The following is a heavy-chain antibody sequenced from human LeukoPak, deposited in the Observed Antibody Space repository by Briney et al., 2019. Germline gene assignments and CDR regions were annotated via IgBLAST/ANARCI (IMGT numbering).Heavy chain of an antibody. V-gene: IGHV3-48*01. CDR2: ISISSSTI. CDR1: GSTFSSYD. J-gene: IGHJ5*02. Sequence: GGSLRLSCAASGSTFSSYDMNWIRQAPGKGLEWVSYISISSSTIYYADSVKGRFTISRDNAKNSLYLQVNSLRAEDTAIYYCARGPPLFDPWGQGTLVTVSS. CDR3: ARGPPLFDP.